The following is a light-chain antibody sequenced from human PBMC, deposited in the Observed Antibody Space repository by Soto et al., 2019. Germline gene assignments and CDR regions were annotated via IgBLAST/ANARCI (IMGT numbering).Light chain of an antibody. V-gene: IGKV1-12*01. CDR1: QGISSW. Sequence: DIQMTQSPSSVSASVGDRVTITCRASQGISSWLAWYQQKPGTAPRLLIYAASSLQSGIASRFSGSGSATNFTLTTSSLQPEHFATYYCQQANSFPLTFAPGTRLEMK. J-gene: IGKJ5*01. CDR2: AAS. CDR3: QQANSFPLT.